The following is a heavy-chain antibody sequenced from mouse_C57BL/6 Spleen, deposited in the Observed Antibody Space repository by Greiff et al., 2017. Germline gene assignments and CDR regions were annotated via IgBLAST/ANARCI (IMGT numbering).Heavy chain of an antibody. D-gene: IGHD1-1*01. Sequence: EVKLMESGGGLVKPGGSLKLSCAASGFTFSDYGMHWVRQAPEKGLEWVAYISSGSSTIYYADTVKGRFTISRDNAKNTLFLQMTSLRSEDTAMYYCASGYYYGSMDYWGQGTSVTVSS. J-gene: IGHJ4*01. V-gene: IGHV5-17*01. CDR2: ISSGSSTI. CDR1: GFTFSDYG. CDR3: ASGYYYGSMDY.